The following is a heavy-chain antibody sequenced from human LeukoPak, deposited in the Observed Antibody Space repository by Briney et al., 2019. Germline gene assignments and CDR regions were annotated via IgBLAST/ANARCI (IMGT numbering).Heavy chain of an antibody. V-gene: IGHV3-21*01. J-gene: IGHJ4*02. CDR1: GFTFSNYR. CDR3: ARDSDFYDSSGYYYEY. Sequence: GCAVRLSCAASGFTFSNYRMHWVRQAPAKGLEWVSSISSSSSYIYYADSVKGRFTISRDNAKNSLCLQMNSLRAEDTAVYYCARDSDFYDSSGYYYEYWGQGTLVTVSS. D-gene: IGHD3-22*01. CDR2: ISSSSSYI.